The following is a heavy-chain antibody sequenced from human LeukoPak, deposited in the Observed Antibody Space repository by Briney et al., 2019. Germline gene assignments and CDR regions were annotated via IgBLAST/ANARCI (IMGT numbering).Heavy chain of an antibody. CDR1: GFTFGSYA. CDR2: ISGSGDST. D-gene: IGHD6-6*01. J-gene: IGHJ4*02. Sequence: GGSLRLSCAASGFTFGSYAISWVRQAPGKGLEWVSAISGSGDSTYYADSVKGRFTISRDNSKNTLYLQVNNLRVEDTAVYYCAKEAARTSGMSYFDYWGQGTLVTVSS. CDR3: AKEAARTSGMSYFDY. V-gene: IGHV3-23*01.